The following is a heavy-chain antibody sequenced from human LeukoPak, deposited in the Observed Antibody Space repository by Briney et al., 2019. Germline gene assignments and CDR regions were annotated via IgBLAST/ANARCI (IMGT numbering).Heavy chain of an antibody. J-gene: IGHJ3*02. CDR2: INHSGSS. V-gene: IGHV4-34*01. CDR1: GGSFSGYY. CDR3: ACLTTADAFDI. Sequence: SETLSLTCAVYGGSFSGYYWSWIRQPPGKGLEWIGEINHSGSSNYNPSLKSRVTISVDTSKNQFSLKLSSVTAAGTAVYYCACLTTADAFDIWGQGTMVIVSS. D-gene: IGHD3-22*01.